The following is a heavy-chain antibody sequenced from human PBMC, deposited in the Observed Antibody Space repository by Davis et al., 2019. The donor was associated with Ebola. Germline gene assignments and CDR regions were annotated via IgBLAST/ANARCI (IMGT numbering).Heavy chain of an antibody. D-gene: IGHD5-12*01. CDR3: AKDISGYGNYYYYGMDV. CDR1: GFTFDDYA. V-gene: IGHV3-9*01. CDR2: ISWNSGSI. J-gene: IGHJ6*02. Sequence: SLKISCAASGFTFDDYAMHWVRQAPGKGLEWVSGISWNSGSIGYADSVKGRFTISRDNAKNSLYLQMNSLRAEDTALYYCAKDISGYGNYYYYGMDVWGQGTTVTISS.